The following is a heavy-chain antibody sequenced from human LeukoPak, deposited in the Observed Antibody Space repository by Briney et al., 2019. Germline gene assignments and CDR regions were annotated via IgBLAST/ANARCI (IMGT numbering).Heavy chain of an antibody. CDR3: AREDDSSGYLPYNWVDP. D-gene: IGHD3-22*01. CDR1: GFTFSSYE. Sequence: PGGSLRLSCAASGFTFSSYEMHWVRQAPGKGLEWVSYISSSGSTIYYADSVKGRFTISRDNAKNSLYLQMNSLRAADTAVYYCAREDDSSGYLPYNWVDPWGQGTLVTVSS. CDR2: ISSSGSTI. V-gene: IGHV3-48*03. J-gene: IGHJ5*02.